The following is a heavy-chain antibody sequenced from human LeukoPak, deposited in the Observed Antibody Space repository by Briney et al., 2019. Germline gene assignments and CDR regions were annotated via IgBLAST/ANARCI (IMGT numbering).Heavy chain of an antibody. CDR3: ARGTSPAWHYYDSSGYYSYFDY. CDR2: IYYSGST. V-gene: IGHV4-59*01. J-gene: IGHJ4*02. CDR1: GGSISSYY. D-gene: IGHD3-22*01. Sequence: PSETLSLTCTVSGGSISSYYWSWIWQPPGKGLEWIGYIYYSGSTNYNPSLKSRATISVDTSKNQFSLKLSSVTAADTAVYYCARGTSPAWHYYDSSGYYSYFDYWGQGTLVTVSS.